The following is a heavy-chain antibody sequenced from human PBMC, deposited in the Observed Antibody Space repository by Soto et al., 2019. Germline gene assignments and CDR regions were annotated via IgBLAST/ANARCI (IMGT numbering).Heavy chain of an antibody. CDR3: ARDYPGSSSYYGMDV. J-gene: IGHJ6*02. Sequence: SETVSLTCTVSGGSISSGDYYWSWIRQPPWKGLEWIGYIYYSGSTYYNPSLKSRVTISVDTSKNQFSLKLSSVTAADTAVYYCARDYPGSSSYYGMDVWGPGTTITVYS. D-gene: IGHD6-13*01. V-gene: IGHV4-30-4*01. CDR1: GGSISSGDYY. CDR2: IYYSGST.